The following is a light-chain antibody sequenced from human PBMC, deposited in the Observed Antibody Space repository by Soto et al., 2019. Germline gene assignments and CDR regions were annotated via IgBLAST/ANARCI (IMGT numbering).Light chain of an antibody. V-gene: IGKV2-28*01. J-gene: IGKJ5*01. CDR1: QSLLHTNAYHY. CDR2: LAS. Sequence: QLPLSLSVTPGEPASLSCRSSQSLLHTNAYHYLDWYLQKPGQSPQLLIYLASYRASGVPDRFSGSGSGTEFTLRISRVEAEDVGVYYCMQPLDLPVTFGQGTRLEIK. CDR3: MQPLDLPVT.